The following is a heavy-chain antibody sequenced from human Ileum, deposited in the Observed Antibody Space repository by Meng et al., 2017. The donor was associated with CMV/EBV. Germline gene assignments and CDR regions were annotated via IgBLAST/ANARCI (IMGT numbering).Heavy chain of an antibody. CDR2: IYYSGST. CDR1: GGSISSGDYY. CDR3: AVGITGTTGWFDP. D-gene: IGHD1-7*01. J-gene: IGHJ5*02. Sequence: SETLSLTCTVSGGSISSGDYYWSWIRQPPGKGLEWIGYIYYSGSTYYNPSLKSRVTISVDTSKNQFPLKLSSVTAADTAVYYCAVGITGTTGWFDPWGQGTLVTVSS. V-gene: IGHV4-30-4*08.